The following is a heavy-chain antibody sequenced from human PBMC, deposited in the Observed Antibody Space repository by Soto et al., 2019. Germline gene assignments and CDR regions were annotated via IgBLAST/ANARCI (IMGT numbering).Heavy chain of an antibody. Sequence: GGSLRLSCAASGFTFSYYGMHWVRQAPGKGLEWVAVIWNDGSNKYYSDSVEGRFTISRDNSNSTLSLQMNSLTAEDTAVYYCAKDERDAVAIWGQGTMVTVSS. CDR3: AKDERDAVAI. CDR2: IWNDGSNK. CDR1: GFTFSYYG. V-gene: IGHV3-33*06. J-gene: IGHJ3*02.